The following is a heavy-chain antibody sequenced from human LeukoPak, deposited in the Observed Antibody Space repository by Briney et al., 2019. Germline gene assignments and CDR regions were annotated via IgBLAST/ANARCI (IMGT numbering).Heavy chain of an antibody. D-gene: IGHD2-8*02. CDR3: ARVSGGAGETFDY. CDR1: GGSFSGYY. Sequence: SETLSLTCAVYGGSFSGYYWSWIRQPPGKGLEWIGEINHSGSTNYNPSLKSRVTISVDTSKNQFSLKLGSVTAADTAVYYCARVSGGAGETFDYWGQGTLVTVSS. CDR2: INHSGST. J-gene: IGHJ4*02. V-gene: IGHV4-34*01.